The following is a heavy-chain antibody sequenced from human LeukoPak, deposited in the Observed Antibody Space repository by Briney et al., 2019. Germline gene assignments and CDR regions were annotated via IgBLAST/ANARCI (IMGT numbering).Heavy chain of an antibody. CDR1: GFTFSYYT. D-gene: IGHD4-23*01. Sequence: TGRSLRLSCAASGFTFSYYTMHWVRQAPGKGLEWVAVISYDGSNKYYADSVKGRFTISRDNSKNTLYLQMNSLRAEDTAVYYCAKDLRWLAFVYWGEGTLGTVSS. J-gene: IGHJ4*02. V-gene: IGHV3-30*04. CDR2: ISYDGSNK. CDR3: AKDLRWLAFVY.